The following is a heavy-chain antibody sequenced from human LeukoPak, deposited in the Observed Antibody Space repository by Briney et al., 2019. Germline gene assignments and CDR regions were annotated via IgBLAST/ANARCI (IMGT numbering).Heavy chain of an antibody. J-gene: IGHJ4*02. CDR1: GFTFNSYG. V-gene: IGHV3-33*01. Sequence: GRSLRLSCAASGFTFNSYGIHWVRQAPGKGLEWVAFIWYDGSNKYHADSVKGRFTISRDNSKNTLYLQMNSLRAEDTAVYYCARARTTRGFDYWGQGTLVTVSS. CDR3: ARARTTRGFDY. CDR2: IWYDGSNK. D-gene: IGHD4-17*01.